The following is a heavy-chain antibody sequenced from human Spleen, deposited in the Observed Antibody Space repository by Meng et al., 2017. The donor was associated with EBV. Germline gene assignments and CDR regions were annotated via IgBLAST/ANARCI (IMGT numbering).Heavy chain of an antibody. CDR1: GASFSGYY. Sequence: QGHVPRAWPELLNPSLALALPCGVYGASFSGYYWSWIRQSPGKGLEWIGEINHSGRSTYSPSLKSRVTISVDTSKNQFSLRLSSVTAADTAVYYCARARIVARSPWFDPWGPGTLATVSS. CDR3: ARARIVARSPWFDP. D-gene: IGHD6-6*01. V-gene: IGHV4-34*01. CDR2: INHSGRS. J-gene: IGHJ5*02.